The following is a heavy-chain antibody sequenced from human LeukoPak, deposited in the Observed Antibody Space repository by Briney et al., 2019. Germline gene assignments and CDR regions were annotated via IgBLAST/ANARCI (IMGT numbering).Heavy chain of an antibody. D-gene: IGHD6-13*01. CDR3: ARDADNPSGIAAAGQIDY. Sequence: ASVKVSCKASGYTFTGYYMHWVRQAPGQGLEWMGWINPNSGGTNYAQKVQGRVTMTRDTSISTAYMELSRLRSDDTAVYYCARDADNPSGIAAAGQIDYWGQGTLVTVSS. J-gene: IGHJ4*02. V-gene: IGHV1-2*02. CDR2: INPNSGGT. CDR1: GYTFTGYY.